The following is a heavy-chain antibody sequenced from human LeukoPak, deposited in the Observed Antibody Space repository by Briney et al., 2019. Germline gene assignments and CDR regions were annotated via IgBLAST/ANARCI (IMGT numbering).Heavy chain of an antibody. D-gene: IGHD6-19*01. CDR2: ISWNSENI. CDR1: GFTFDDYA. Sequence: GRSLRLSCAASGFTFDDYALHWVRQPPGKGLEWVSGISWNSENIGYADSVKGRFTISRDNAKNSLYLQMNNLRPEDTALYYCARTAGTWGQGTLVTVSS. J-gene: IGHJ4*02. CDR3: ARTAGT. V-gene: IGHV3-9*01.